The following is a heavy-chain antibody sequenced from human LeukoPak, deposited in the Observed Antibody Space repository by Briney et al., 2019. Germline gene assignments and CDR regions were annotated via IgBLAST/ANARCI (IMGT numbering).Heavy chain of an antibody. D-gene: IGHD1-14*01. CDR1: GGSFSGYY. CDR3: ARGGTY. Sequence: PSESLSLTCAVYGGSFSGYYWSWIRQPPGKGLEWIGEINHSGSTNYNPSLKSRVTITVDTSKSQFSLELSSVTAAETAVYYCARGGTYWGQGTLVTVSS. J-gene: IGHJ4*02. CDR2: INHSGST. V-gene: IGHV4-34*01.